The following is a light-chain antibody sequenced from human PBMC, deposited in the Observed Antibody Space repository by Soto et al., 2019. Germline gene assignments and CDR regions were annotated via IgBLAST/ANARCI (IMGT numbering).Light chain of an antibody. V-gene: IGKV3-20*01. J-gene: IGKJ4*02. Sequence: VWTRSHATLSLSPGERASLSCRARQSVGTSLAGYQQKPGQAPRHLIYGGSIRATGIPDRFGGSGSGTVFTLTVRRVEPEDFAVYHCQQYGTSPFTFGGGTKMEMK. CDR2: GGS. CDR3: QQYGTSPFT. CDR1: QSVGTS.